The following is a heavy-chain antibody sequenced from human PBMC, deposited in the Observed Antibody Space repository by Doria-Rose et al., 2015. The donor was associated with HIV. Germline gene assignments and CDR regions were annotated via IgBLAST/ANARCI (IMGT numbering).Heavy chain of an antibody. D-gene: IGHD3-3*01. CDR2: LYSDGTT. J-gene: IGHJ4*02. CDR1: GFTFSNTS. CDR3: AREVYSYGYYNY. V-gene: IGHV3-53*01. Sequence: CAASGFTFSNTSLTWVRQAPGRGLEWVSLLYSDGTTYYADSVRGRFTISRDNSKNTLFLQMNDLRVEDTALYYCAREVYSYGYYNYWGRGTLVTVSS.